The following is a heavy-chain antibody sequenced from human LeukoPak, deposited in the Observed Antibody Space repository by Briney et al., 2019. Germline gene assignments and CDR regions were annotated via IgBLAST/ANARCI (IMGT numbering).Heavy chain of an antibody. D-gene: IGHD5-24*01. CDR1: GYTFTSYY. Sequence: ASVKVSCKASGYTFTSYYMHWVRQAPGQGLEWMGIIDPSGDSTSYAQNFQGRVAMTRDTSTSTVYMELSSLRSEDTAVYSCGRGSRDAYNYVLDYWGQGTLVTVSS. J-gene: IGHJ4*02. CDR3: GRGSRDAYNYVLDY. CDR2: IDPSGDST. V-gene: IGHV1-46*01.